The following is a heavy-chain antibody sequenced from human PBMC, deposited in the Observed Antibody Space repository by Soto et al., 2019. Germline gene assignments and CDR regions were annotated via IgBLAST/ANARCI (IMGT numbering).Heavy chain of an antibody. CDR1: GGSISSGGFS. CDR2: IYYTGST. V-gene: IGHV4-30-2*01. CDR3: ATATFFRQGYYDATDYYYFDY. Sequence: QLQLQESGSGLLKPSQTLSLTCAVSGGSISSGGFSWSWIRQPPGKGLECIGYIYYTGSTYYNPSLKRRVTISVDRSKNQFSLRLSSVPSADTAVYYCATATFFRQGYYDATDYYYFDYWGQGTLVTVSS. D-gene: IGHD3-22*01. J-gene: IGHJ4*02.